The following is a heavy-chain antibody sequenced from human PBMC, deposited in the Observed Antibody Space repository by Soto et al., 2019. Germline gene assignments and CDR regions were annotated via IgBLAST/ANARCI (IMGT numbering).Heavy chain of an antibody. D-gene: IGHD6-19*01. V-gene: IGHV3-7*03. J-gene: IGHJ4*02. CDR3: AKEIGLSPSGSGPRPLDYFDY. CDR2: IKQDGSEK. CDR1: GFTFSSYW. Sequence: GGSLRLSCAASGFTFSSYWMSWVRQAPGKGLEWVANIKQDGSEKYYVDSVKGRFTISRDNAKNSLYLQMNSLRAEDTAVYYCAKEIGLSPSGSGPRPLDYFDYWGQGTLVTVSS.